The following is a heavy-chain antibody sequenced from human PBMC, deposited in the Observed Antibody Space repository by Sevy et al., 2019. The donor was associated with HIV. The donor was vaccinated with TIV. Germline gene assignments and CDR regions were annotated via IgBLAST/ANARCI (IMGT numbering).Heavy chain of an antibody. D-gene: IGHD2-2*01. J-gene: IGHJ4*02. V-gene: IGHV4-59*01. CDR3: ARDMLGYCSSTSCYAEGYFDY. Sequence: SETLSLTCTVSGGSISSYYWSWIRQPPGKGLEWIGYIYYSGSTNYNPSLKSRVTISVDTSKNQFPLKLSSVTAADTAVYYCARDMLGYCSSTSCYAEGYFDYWGQGTLVTVSS. CDR1: GGSISSYY. CDR2: IYYSGST.